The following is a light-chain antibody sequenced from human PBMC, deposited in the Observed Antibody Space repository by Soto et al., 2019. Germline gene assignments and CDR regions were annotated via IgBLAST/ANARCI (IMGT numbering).Light chain of an antibody. CDR3: PQYDNLPTI. V-gene: IGKV1-33*01. J-gene: IGKJ3*01. CDR2: DAS. Sequence: DIQMTQSPSSLSASVGDRVTITCQASQDISNYLNWYQQKPGKAPKLLIYDASNLETGVPSRFSGSGSGTDFTFTISSLQPEDIATYYCPQYDNLPTIFGPGTKVDIK. CDR1: QDISNY.